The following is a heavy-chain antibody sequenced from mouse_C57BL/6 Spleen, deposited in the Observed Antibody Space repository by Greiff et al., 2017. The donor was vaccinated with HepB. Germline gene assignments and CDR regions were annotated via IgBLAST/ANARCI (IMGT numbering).Heavy chain of an antibody. Sequence: EVQLVESGGGLVQPKGSLKLSCAASGFTFNTYAMHWVRQAPGKGVEWVARIRSKSSNYATYYADSVKDRFTISRDDSQSMLYLQMNNLKTEDTAMYYCVRVCYDGYSFAYWGQGTLVTVSA. CDR3: VRVCYDGYSFAY. CDR1: GFTFNTYA. J-gene: IGHJ3*01. V-gene: IGHV10-3*01. D-gene: IGHD2-3*01. CDR2: IRSKSSNYAT.